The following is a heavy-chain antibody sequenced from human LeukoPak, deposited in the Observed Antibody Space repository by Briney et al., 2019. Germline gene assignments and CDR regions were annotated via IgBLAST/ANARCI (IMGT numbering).Heavy chain of an antibody. J-gene: IGHJ3*02. V-gene: IGHV1-69*05. D-gene: IGHD6-6*01. CDR2: IIPIFGTA. Sequence: ASVKVSCKASGYTFTSYGITWVRQAPGQGLEWMGGIIPIFGTANYAQKFQGRVTITTDESTSTAYMELSSLRSEDTAVYYCARYEEGGEQLADAFDIWGQGTMVTVSS. CDR1: GYTFTSYG. CDR3: ARYEEGGEQLADAFDI.